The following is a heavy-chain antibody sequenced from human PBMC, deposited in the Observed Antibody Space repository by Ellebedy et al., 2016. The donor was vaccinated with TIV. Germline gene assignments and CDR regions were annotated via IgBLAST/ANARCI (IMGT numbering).Heavy chain of an antibody. V-gene: IGHV3-7*01. J-gene: IGHJ4*02. Sequence: GESLKISXAASGFTFSNAWMSWVRQAPGKGLEWVANIKQDGSEKYYVDSVKGRFTISRDNAKNSLYLQMNSLRAEDTAVYYCARDGSGWDYWGQGTLVTVSS. CDR2: IKQDGSEK. D-gene: IGHD3-22*01. CDR3: ARDGSGWDY. CDR1: GFTFSNAW.